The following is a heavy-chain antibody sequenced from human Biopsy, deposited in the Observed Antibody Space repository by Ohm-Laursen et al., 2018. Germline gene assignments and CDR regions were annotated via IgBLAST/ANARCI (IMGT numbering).Heavy chain of an antibody. CDR2: ITHDGSKT. J-gene: IGHJ4*02. CDR3: TKERRGWYSER. Sequence: SLRLSCAASGFTFSDYAMHWVRQAPGKGLEWVAIITHDGSKTYYADSVEGRFTISRDQFKSPVYLQLNSLRTEDTAIYYCTKERRGWYSERWGQGTLVTVSS. D-gene: IGHD6-19*01. V-gene: IGHV3-30*18. CDR1: GFTFSDYA.